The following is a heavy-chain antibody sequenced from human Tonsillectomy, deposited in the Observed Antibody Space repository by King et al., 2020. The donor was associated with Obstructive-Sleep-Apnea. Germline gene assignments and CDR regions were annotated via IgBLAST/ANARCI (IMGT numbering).Heavy chain of an antibody. D-gene: IGHD3-10*01. CDR2: IKQDGSEK. J-gene: IGHJ4*02. Sequence: VQLVESGGGLVQPGGALRLSCAASGFTFSSYLMSWVRQAPGKGLEGVANIKQDGSEKYYVDSVKGRFTISRDNAKNSLYLQMNSLRAEDTAVYYCARDGGYYGSGSYYYYWGQGTLVTVSS. CDR1: GFTFSSYL. CDR3: ARDGGYYGSGSYYYY. V-gene: IGHV3-7*03.